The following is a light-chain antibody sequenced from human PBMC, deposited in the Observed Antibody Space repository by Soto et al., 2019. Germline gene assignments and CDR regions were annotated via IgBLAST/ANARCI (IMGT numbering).Light chain of an antibody. Sequence: EIVLTQSPATLSVSPGERSTLSCRASQSVSNLLAWYQQTPGQAPRLLIYGASTRATGIPARFSGSGSGTDFTLTISSLQSEDFAVYHCQKYNNWPLTFGGGTKVEIK. CDR1: QSVSNL. V-gene: IGKV3-15*01. J-gene: IGKJ4*01. CDR3: QKYNNWPLT. CDR2: GAS.